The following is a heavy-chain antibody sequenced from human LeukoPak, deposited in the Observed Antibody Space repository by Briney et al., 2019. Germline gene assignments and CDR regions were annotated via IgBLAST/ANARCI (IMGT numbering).Heavy chain of an antibody. Sequence: AASVKVSCKASGYTFTSYGISWVRQAPGQGLEWMGWISAYNGNASFAQKFQGRVTMTRDTSTSTVYMELSSLRSEDTAVYYCARDLPMDYWGQGTLVTVSS. CDR1: GYTFTSYG. J-gene: IGHJ4*02. CDR3: ARDLPMDY. V-gene: IGHV1-18*01. CDR2: ISAYNGNA.